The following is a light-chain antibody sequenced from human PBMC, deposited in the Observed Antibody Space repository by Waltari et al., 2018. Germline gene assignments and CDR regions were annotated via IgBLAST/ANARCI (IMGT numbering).Light chain of an antibody. J-gene: IGKJ3*01. CDR3: QQYGSSPRT. CDR1: QSVSSNS. CDR2: AAS. V-gene: IGKV3-20*01. Sequence: EIVFTQSRGTLSLSPGETATLSCWASQSVSSNSLAWYQQKPGQAPRLLIYAASSRAPGIPDRYSGSGSGTDFTLTISRLEPEDFAVYYCQQYGSSPRTFGPGTKVDVK.